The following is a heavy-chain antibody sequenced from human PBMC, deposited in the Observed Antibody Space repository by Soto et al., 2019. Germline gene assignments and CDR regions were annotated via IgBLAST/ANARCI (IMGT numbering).Heavy chain of an antibody. CDR2: IKQDGSEK. CDR1: GFTFSSYW. J-gene: IGHJ4*02. CDR3: ARAYCSGGSCYTSPPFY. Sequence: GGSLRLSCAASGFTFSSYWMSWVRQAPGKGLEWVANIKQDGSEKYYVDSVKGRFTISRDNAKNSLYLQMNSLRAEDTAVYYCARAYCSGGSCYTSPPFYWGQGTLVTVSS. V-gene: IGHV3-7*01. D-gene: IGHD2-15*01.